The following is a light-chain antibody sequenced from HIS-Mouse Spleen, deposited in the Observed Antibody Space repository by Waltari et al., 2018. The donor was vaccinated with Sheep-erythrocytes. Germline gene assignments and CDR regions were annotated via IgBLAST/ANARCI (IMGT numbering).Light chain of an antibody. CDR3: AAWDDSLNGVV. CDR2: SNN. CDR1: SSNLGSNT. Sequence: QSVLTQPPSASGTPGQRVTISCSGRSSNLGSNTVHWYQQLPGTAPKLLIYSNNQRPSGVPDRFSGSKSGTSASLAISGLQSEDEADYYCAAWDDSLNGVVFGGGTKLTVL. V-gene: IGLV1-44*01. J-gene: IGLJ2*01.